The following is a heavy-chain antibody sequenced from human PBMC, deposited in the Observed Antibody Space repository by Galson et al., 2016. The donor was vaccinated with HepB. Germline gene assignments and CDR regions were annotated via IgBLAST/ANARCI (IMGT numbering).Heavy chain of an antibody. Sequence: SVKVSCKASGYTFNTYNMHWVRQAPGQGLEWMGIIKPSGGNTIYAQKFQDRTTMTRDTSTSTAYMELISLRSEDTAVYYCARELDHSFYFDYWGQGTLLTVSS. CDR3: ARELDHSFYFDY. J-gene: IGHJ4*02. D-gene: IGHD1-14*01. V-gene: IGHV1-46*02. CDR2: IKPSGGNT. CDR1: GYTFNTYN.